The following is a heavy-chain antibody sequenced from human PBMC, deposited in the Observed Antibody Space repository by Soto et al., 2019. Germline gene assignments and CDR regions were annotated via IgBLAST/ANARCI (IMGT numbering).Heavy chain of an antibody. CDR3: ARRSRYCSSTSCYNRFDY. D-gene: IGHD2-2*02. CDR2: IIPIFGTA. CDR1: GGTFSSYA. J-gene: IGHJ4*02. V-gene: IGHV1-69*13. Sequence: SVKVSCKVSGGTFSSYAISWVRQAPGQGLEWMGGIIPIFGTANYAQKFQGRVTITADESTSTAYMELSSLRSEDTAVYYCARRSRYCSSTSCYNRFDYWGKGPLVTVSS.